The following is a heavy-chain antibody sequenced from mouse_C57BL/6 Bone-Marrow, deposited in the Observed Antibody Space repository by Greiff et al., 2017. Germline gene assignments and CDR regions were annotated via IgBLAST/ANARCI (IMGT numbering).Heavy chain of an antibody. J-gene: IGHJ2*01. V-gene: IGHV5-4*03. D-gene: IGHD6-2*01. CDR2: ISDGGSYT. CDR1: GFTFSSYA. Sequence: EVMLVESGGGLVKPGGSLKLSCAASGFTFSSYAMSWVRQTPEKRLEWVATISDGGSYTYYPDNVKGRFTISRDNAKNNLYLQMSHLKSEDTAMYYCASLFKKGYWGQGTTLTVSS. CDR3: ASLFKKGY.